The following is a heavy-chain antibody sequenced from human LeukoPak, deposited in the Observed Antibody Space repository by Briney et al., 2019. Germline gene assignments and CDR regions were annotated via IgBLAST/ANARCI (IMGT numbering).Heavy chain of an antibody. D-gene: IGHD1-26*01. J-gene: IGHJ4*02. CDR1: GFTFSSYA. CDR3: VKASSGSYWGGYFDY. CDR2: ISYDGVNE. V-gene: IGHV3-30*18. Sequence: GSLRLSCAASGFTFSSYAMQWVRQAPSKGLAWVAVISYDGVNEYYAEALKGRFSISRDSSGNTAYLQMNSLRIDDTAVYYCVKASSGSYWGGYFDYWGQGALVTVSS.